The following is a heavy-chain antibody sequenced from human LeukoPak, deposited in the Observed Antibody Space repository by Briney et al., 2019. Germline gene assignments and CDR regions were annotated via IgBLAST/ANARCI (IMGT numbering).Heavy chain of an antibody. CDR3: ATYITMVRGPKYYFDY. V-gene: IGHV3-7*01. CDR1: GFIFRSYW. CDR2: IKQDGSEK. Sequence: PGGSLRLSCAASGFIFRSYWMSWVRQAPGKGLEWVANIKQDGSEKYYVDSAKGRFTISRDDAKNSLYLQMNSLRAEDTAVYYCATYITMVRGPKYYFDYWGQGILVTVSS. J-gene: IGHJ4*02. D-gene: IGHD3-10*01.